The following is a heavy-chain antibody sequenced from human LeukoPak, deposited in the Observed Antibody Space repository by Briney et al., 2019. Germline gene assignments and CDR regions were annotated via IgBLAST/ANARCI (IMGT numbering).Heavy chain of an antibody. CDR3: ARAAPDGDYAHFDS. Sequence: GASVKVSCKASGYTFTSYGISWVRQAPGQGLEWMGWISAYNGNTNYAQKLQGRVTMTTDTSTSTAYMELRSLTPDDPAVYYCARAAPDGDYAHFDSWGQGTLVTVSS. CDR1: GYTFTSYG. D-gene: IGHD4-17*01. J-gene: IGHJ4*02. V-gene: IGHV1-18*01. CDR2: ISAYNGNT.